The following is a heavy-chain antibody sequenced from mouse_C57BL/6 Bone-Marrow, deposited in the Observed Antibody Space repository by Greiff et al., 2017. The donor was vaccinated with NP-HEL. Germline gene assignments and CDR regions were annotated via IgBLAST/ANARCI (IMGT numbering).Heavy chain of an antibody. J-gene: IGHJ3*01. CDR3: ARKGEDYGTTGGFAD. CDR2: IFPGSGST. CDR1: GYTFTGSW. D-gene: IGHD1-1*02. Sequence: VQLQQSGAELMKPGASVKLSCKATGYTFTGSWIEWVKQRPGHGLEWIGEIFPGSGSTNYNEKFKGKATFTADTSSNTAYMKLSSLTTEDSAIYYCARKGEDYGTTGGFADWGQGTLVTVSA. V-gene: IGHV1-9*01.